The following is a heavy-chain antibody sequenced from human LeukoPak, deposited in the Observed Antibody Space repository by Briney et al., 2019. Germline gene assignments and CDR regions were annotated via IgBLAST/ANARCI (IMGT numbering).Heavy chain of an antibody. CDR2: ISSSGSTI. V-gene: IGHV3-48*03. D-gene: IGHD2-15*01. CDR3: ARGGGGYCSGGSCYTYYFDY. J-gene: IGHJ4*02. CDR1: GFTFSSYE. Sequence: GSLRLSCAASGFTFSSYEMNRVRQAPGKGLEWVSYISSSGSTIYYADSVKGRFTISRDNAKNSLYLQMNSLRAEDTALYYCARGGGGYCSGGSCYTYYFDYWGQGTLVTVSS.